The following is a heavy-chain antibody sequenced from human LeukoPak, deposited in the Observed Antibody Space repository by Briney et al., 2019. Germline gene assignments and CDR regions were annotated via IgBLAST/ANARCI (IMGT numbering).Heavy chain of an antibody. J-gene: IGHJ3*02. Sequence: ASVKVSCKASGYTFTSYGISWVRQAPGQGLEWMGWISAYNGNTNYAQKLQGRVAMTTDTSTSTAYMELRSLRSDDTAVYCCARDGQRGESFDIWGQGTMVTVSS. D-gene: IGHD2-21*01. CDR1: GYTFTSYG. CDR3: ARDGQRGESFDI. CDR2: ISAYNGNT. V-gene: IGHV1-18*01.